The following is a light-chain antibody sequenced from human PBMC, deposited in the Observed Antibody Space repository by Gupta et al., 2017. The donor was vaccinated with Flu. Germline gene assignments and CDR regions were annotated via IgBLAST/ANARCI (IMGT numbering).Light chain of an antibody. CDR1: QNVNTY. CDR2: DAS. CDR3: QQRSNSPLT. V-gene: IGKV3-11*01. J-gene: IGKJ4*01. Sequence: VLTQPPATLSLSPGDRATISCRASQNVNTYLAWYQQKPGQTPRLLIYDASKRATGIPARFSGSGSGTDFTLTISSLEPEDFAVYYCQQRSNSPLTFGGGTKVDIK.